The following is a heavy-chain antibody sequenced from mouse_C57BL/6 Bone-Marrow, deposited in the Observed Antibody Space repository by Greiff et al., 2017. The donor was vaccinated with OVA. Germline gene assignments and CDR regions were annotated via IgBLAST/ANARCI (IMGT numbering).Heavy chain of an antibody. CDR2: IHPSDSDT. D-gene: IGHD2-2*01. J-gene: IGHJ2*01. CDR1: GYTFTSYW. V-gene: IGHV1-74*01. Sequence: VQLQQPGAELVKPGASVKVSCKASGYTFTSYWMHWVKQRPGQGLEWIGRIHPSDSDTNYNQKFKGKATLTVDKSSSTAYMQLSSLTSEDSTVYYCANRSGYEEVYFDYWGQGTTLTVSS. CDR3: ANRSGYEEVYFDY.